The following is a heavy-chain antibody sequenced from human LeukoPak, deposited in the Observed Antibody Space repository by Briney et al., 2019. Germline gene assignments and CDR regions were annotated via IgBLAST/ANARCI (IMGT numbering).Heavy chain of an antibody. V-gene: IGHV4-4*07. Sequence: PSETLSLTCTVSGGSITGDYWSWIRQPAGKGLELIGRIYTSGSTNYNPSLKSRVTMSVDTSMKQISLKVSSVTAADTAVYYCARVNYGDYGFDYWGQGILVTVSS. J-gene: IGHJ4*02. D-gene: IGHD4-17*01. CDR1: GGSITGDY. CDR3: ARVNYGDYGFDY. CDR2: IYTSGST.